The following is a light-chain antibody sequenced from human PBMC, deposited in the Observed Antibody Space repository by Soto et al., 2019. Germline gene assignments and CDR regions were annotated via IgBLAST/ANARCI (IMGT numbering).Light chain of an antibody. CDR1: EGISSN. Sequence: DIHLTQSPACLSSSIGDKVTITCRASEGISSNLAWYQQKPGKPPNLLIYSASTLQSGVPSRFSGSGSGTEDVPITSSLQPEDFAAYYCQQMSSCPVTFGGGTKVEIQ. CDR2: SAS. V-gene: IGKV1-9*01. CDR3: QQMSSCPVT. J-gene: IGKJ4*01.